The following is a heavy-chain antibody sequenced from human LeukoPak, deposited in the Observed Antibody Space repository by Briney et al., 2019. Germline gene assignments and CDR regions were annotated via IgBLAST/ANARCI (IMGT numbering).Heavy chain of an antibody. Sequence: PGGSLRLSCAASGFTFSSYGMHWVRQAPGKGLEWVAVIWYDGSNKYYADSVKGRFTISRDNSKNTLYLQMNSLRAEDTAVYYCARGGMAAAGTYYYYGMDVWGQGTTVTVSS. V-gene: IGHV3-33*01. CDR3: ARGGMAAAGTYYYYGMDV. CDR2: IWYDGSNK. D-gene: IGHD6-13*01. CDR1: GFTFSSYG. J-gene: IGHJ6*02.